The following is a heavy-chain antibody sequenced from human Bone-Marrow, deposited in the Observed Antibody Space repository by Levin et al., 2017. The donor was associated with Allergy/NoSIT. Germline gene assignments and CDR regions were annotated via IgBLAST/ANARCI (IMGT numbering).Heavy chain of an antibody. J-gene: IGHJ6*02. V-gene: IGHV3-30-3*01. CDR3: AKDVVADLDYYYSGLDV. CDR2: ISNDGDKK. Sequence: PGESLKISCAASGFRFSSYTMHWARQAPGKGLEWVAVISNDGDKKYYADSVKGRLTISRDNSKNTLDLQMNSLRVEDTAVYYCAKDVVADLDYYYSGLDVWGQGTTVTVSS. D-gene: IGHD2-15*01. CDR1: GFRFSSYT.